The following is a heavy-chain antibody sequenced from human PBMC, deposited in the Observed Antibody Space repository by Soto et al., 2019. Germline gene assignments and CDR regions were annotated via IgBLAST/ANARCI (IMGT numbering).Heavy chain of an antibody. Sequence: WTWLRQHPVKGLEWLGNIDHSGTTYYNPSLRSRLSISLDASQTEFSLQVTSMTAADTAVYFCVRGRGYTFQNFFALWGQGSLVTVSS. J-gene: IGHJ5*02. CDR2: IDHSGTT. D-gene: IGHD5-18*01. CDR3: VRGRGYTFQNFFAL. V-gene: IGHV4-31*02.